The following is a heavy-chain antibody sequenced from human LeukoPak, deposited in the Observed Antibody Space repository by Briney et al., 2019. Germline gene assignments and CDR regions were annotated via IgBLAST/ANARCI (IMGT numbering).Heavy chain of an antibody. J-gene: IGHJ3*02. CDR3: ARFSVSCYAFDI. D-gene: IGHD2-2*01. CDR1: GFTFSSYA. Sequence: GGSLRLSCAASGFTFSSYAMSWVRQAPGKGLEWVSSISSSSSYIYYADSVKGRFTISRDNAKNSLYLQMNSLRAEDTAVYYCARFSVSCYAFDIWGQGTMVTVSS. V-gene: IGHV3-21*01. CDR2: ISSSSSYI.